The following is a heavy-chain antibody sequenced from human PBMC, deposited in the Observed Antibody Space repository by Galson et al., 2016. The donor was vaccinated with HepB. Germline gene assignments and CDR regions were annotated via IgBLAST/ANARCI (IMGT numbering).Heavy chain of an antibody. J-gene: IGHJ4*02. V-gene: IGHV4-30-4*08. CDR1: GGSISNRGYY. CDR3: ARTRGTGLFDS. D-gene: IGHD1-1*01. CDR2: IYYRGNT. Sequence: TLSLTCSVSGGSISNRGYYWNWIRQHPGKGLEWIGSIYYRGNTNSNPSLKSRVILSLDTPKNQFSLKLSSVTAADTAVYYCARTRGTGLFDSWGQGTLVTVSS.